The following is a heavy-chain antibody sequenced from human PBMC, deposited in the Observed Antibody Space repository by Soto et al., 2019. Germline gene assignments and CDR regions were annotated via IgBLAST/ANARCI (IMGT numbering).Heavy chain of an antibody. CDR2: ISGSGERT. CDR1: GFTFSSHP. D-gene: IGHD1-26*01. J-gene: IGHJ4*02. V-gene: IGHV3-23*01. Sequence: EVQLLESGGGLVQPGGSLRLCCAASGFTFSSHPMNWVREAPGKGLEWVSSISGSGERTYYADSVKGRFTISRDNAKNTLYLQLSSRRVDDTAVYYCAQGRWEKNSGSDYWGQGTLVTVSS. CDR3: AQGRWEKNSGSDY.